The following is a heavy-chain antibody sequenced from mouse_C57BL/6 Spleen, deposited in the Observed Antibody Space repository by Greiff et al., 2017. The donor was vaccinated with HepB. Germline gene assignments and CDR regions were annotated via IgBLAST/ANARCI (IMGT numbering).Heavy chain of an antibody. V-gene: IGHV1-50*01. J-gene: IGHJ2*01. CDR1: GYTFTSYW. CDR3: ARKDYGSYFDY. CDR2: IDSSDSYT. D-gene: IGHD1-1*01. Sequence: QVQLQQPGAELVKPGASVKLSCKASGYTFTSYWMQWVKQRPGQGLEWIGEIDSSDSYTNYNQKFKGKATLTVDTSSSAAYMQLSSLTSEDSAVYYCARKDYGSYFDYWGQGTTLTVSS.